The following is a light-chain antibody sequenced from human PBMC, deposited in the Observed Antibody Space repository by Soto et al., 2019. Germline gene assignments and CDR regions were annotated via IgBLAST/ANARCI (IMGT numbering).Light chain of an antibody. CDR2: DVT. CDR3: SSQTRSGKRV. J-gene: IGLJ1*01. Sequence: QSALTQPASVSGSPGQSITISCTGSSNDVGAYNYVSWYQQHPGKAPKLMIYDVTNRPSGVSDRFSGSKSGNTASLTISGLQAEDETDYFCSSQTRSGKRVFGTWTKLTVL. CDR1: SNDVGAYNY. V-gene: IGLV2-14*03.